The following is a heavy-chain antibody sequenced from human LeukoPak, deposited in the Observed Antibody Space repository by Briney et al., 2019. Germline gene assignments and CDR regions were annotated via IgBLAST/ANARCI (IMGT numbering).Heavy chain of an antibody. J-gene: IGHJ4*02. CDR2: IKQHGTEK. V-gene: IGHV3-7*01. CDR3: ASDGGPFDH. D-gene: IGHD3-16*01. CDR1: GIMFSGYW. Sequence: PGGSLRLSCTASGIMFSGYWMSWVRQAPGKGLEWVANIKQHGTEKYYVDSVKGRFTISRDDAKKSVYLQMNSLRAEDTAVYYCASDGGPFDHRGQGILVTVAS.